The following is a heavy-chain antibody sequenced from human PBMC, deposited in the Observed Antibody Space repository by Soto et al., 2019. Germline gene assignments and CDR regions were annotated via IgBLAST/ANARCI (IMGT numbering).Heavy chain of an antibody. CDR3: AKDSSLPLGYLGYVDY. J-gene: IGHJ4*02. CDR1: GFTFDDYA. D-gene: IGHD3-16*01. Sequence: EVQLVESGGGLVQAGRSLRLSCAASGFTFDDYAMHWVRQTPGRGLEWVSGITWNSGTIGYADSVKGRVTISRDNAKNSLYLQISSLRAEDTALYYCAKDSSLPLGYLGYVDYWGQGALVTVSS. V-gene: IGHV3-9*01. CDR2: ITWNSGTI.